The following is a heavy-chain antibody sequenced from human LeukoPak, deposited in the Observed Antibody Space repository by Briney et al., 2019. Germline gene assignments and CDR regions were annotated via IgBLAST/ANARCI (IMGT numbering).Heavy chain of an antibody. V-gene: IGHV3-48*04. D-gene: IGHD2-2*03. CDR1: GFTFSSYS. Sequence: PGGSLRLSCAASGFTFSSYSMNWVRQAPGKGLEWVSYISSSGSTIYYADSVKGRFTISRDNAKNSLYLQMNSLGAEDTAVYYCARDGYCSSTSCYYYYGMDVWGQGTTVTVSS. CDR2: ISSSGSTI. CDR3: ARDGYCSSTSCYYYYGMDV. J-gene: IGHJ6*02.